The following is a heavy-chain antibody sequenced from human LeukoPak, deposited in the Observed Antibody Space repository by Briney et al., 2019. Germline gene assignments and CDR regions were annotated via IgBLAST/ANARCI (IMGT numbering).Heavy chain of an antibody. V-gene: IGHV3-74*01. CDR2: INSDGSST. CDR3: AVFYGSGSYYNDAFDI. Sequence: GGSLRLSCAASGFTFSSYWMHWVRQAPGKGLVWVSRINSDGSSTSYADSVKGRFTISRDNAKNTLYLQMNSLRAEDTAVYYCAVFYGSGSYYNDAFDIWGQRTMVTVSS. D-gene: IGHD3-10*01. J-gene: IGHJ3*02. CDR1: GFTFSSYW.